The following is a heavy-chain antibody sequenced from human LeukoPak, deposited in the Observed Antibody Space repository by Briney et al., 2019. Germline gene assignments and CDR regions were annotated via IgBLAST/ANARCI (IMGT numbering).Heavy chain of an antibody. CDR3: ARGIAVADTFDY. CDR2: IYYSGST. V-gene: IGHV4-59*12. J-gene: IGHJ4*02. CDR1: GGSISSYY. Sequence: SETLSLTCTVSGGSISSYYWSWIRQPPGKGLEWIGYIYYSGSTYYNPSLKSRVTISVDTSKNQFSLKLSSVTAADTAVYYCARGIAVADTFDYWGQGTLVTVSS. D-gene: IGHD6-19*01.